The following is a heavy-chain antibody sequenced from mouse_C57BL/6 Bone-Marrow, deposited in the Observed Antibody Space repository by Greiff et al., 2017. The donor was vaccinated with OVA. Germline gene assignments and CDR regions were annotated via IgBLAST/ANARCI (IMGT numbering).Heavy chain of an antibody. CDR1: GFTFPDYY. V-gene: IGHV7-3*03. CDR2: IRNKANGYTT. CDR3: AKAHYGTVDFDY. D-gene: IGHD2-1*01. Sequence: EVQVVESGGGLVQPGGSLSLSCAASGFTFPDYYMSWVRQPPGKALEWLGFIRNKANGYTTEYSASVTGRFTISRDNSQSILYLQMNALRAEVIATYYGAKAHYGTVDFDYWGQGTTLTVSS. J-gene: IGHJ2*01.